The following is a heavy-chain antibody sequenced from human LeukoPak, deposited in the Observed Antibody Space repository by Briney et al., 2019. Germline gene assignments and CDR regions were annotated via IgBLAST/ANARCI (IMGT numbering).Heavy chain of an antibody. CDR2: ISAYNGNT. V-gene: IGHV1-18*01. J-gene: IGHJ4*02. CDR1: GYTFTSYG. CDR3: AREVWNDPLSDY. Sequence: ASVKVSCKASGYTFTSYGISWVRQAPGQVLEWMGWISAYNGNTNYAQKLQGRVTMTTDTSTSTAHMELRSLRSDDTAVYYCAREVWNDPLSDYWGQGTLVTVSS. D-gene: IGHD1-1*01.